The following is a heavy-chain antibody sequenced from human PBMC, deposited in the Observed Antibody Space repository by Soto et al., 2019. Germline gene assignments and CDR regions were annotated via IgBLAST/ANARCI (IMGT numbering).Heavy chain of an antibody. J-gene: IGHJ4*02. CDR1: GYTFTSYD. CDR2: MNPNSGNT. V-gene: IGHV1-8*01. D-gene: IGHD6-13*01. CDR3: AREKSSRSDH. Sequence: ASVKVSCKASGYTFTSYDINWVRQATGQGLEWMGWMNPNSGNTVYAQKFQGRATMTRNTSISTAYMELSSLRSEDTAVYYCAREKSSRSDHWGQGTLVTVSS.